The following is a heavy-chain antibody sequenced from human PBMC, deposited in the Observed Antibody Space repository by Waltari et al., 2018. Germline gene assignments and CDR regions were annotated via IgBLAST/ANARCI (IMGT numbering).Heavy chain of an antibody. J-gene: IGHJ3*02. CDR1: GGSISGSNSC. Sequence: QLHLQESGPGPVKPSETLSLTCTVSGGSISGSNSCWGWIRQSPGKEPEWIGSFCYGGTTSYQPSLRGRVSLTAGKAQNPVAPGLTSVTGAETGNCFRARHQERVIAATFHAFAMWGQGTLVTVSS. D-gene: IGHD2-21*01. V-gene: IGHV4-39*01. CDR3: ARHQERVIAATFHAFAM. CDR2: FCYGGTT.